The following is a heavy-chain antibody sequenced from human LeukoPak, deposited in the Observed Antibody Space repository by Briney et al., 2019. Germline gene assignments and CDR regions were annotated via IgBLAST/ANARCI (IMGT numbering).Heavy chain of an antibody. CDR1: GFTFSSYG. CDR2: IWFDGSDK. Sequence: PGRSLTLSCAASGFTFSSYGFHWVRQIPGKGLEWVAGIWFDGSDKYYADSVKGRFTISRDNSKNTLYLQMNSLRAEDTAVYYCAKDYDFWSGLPGGWFDPWGQGTLVTVSS. D-gene: IGHD3-3*01. CDR3: AKDYDFWSGLPGGWFDP. J-gene: IGHJ5*02. V-gene: IGHV3-33*06.